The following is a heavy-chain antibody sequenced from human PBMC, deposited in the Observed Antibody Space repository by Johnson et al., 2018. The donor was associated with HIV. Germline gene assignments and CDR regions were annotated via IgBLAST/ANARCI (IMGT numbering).Heavy chain of an antibody. CDR2: IKQDGSEK. V-gene: IGHV3-7*01. D-gene: IGHD6-13*01. J-gene: IGHJ3*02. CDR3: ARLGIAAARGAFDI. CDR1: GFTFSSYW. Sequence: VQLVESGGGLVQPGGSLRLSCAASGFTFSSYWMSWVRQAPGKGLEWVANIKQDGSEKYYVDSVKCRFTISRDNAKNSLYLQMNSLRAEDTAVYYCARLGIAAARGAFDIWGQGTMVTVSS.